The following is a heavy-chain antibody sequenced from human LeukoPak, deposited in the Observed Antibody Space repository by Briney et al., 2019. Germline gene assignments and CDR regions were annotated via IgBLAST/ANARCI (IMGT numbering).Heavy chain of an antibody. D-gene: IGHD3-22*01. V-gene: IGHV4-4*02. Sequence: SETLSLTCGVSGGSISSTNWWSWVRQPPGQGLEWIGEISLSGLTNYNPSLKSRVTMSLDRSKNHLSLNLTSVTAADTAVYYCARVVGFYDSSAFDLWGQGTLVTVSS. CDR1: GGSISSTNW. J-gene: IGHJ5*02. CDR3: ARVVGFYDSSAFDL. CDR2: ISLSGLT.